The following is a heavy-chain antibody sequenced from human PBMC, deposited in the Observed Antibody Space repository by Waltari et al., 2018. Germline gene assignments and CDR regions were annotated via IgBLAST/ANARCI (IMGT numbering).Heavy chain of an antibody. V-gene: IGHV4-31*03. J-gene: IGHJ3*02. CDR1: GGSISSGGYY. D-gene: IGHD6-13*01. CDR3: ARGRGSSSWYEDAFDI. CDR2: INDSGCT. Sequence: QVQLQESGPGLVKPSQTLSLTCTVSGGSISSGGYYWSWIRQHPGKGLEWIGYINDSGCTYYNPSLKSGVTISVDTSKNQFSLKLSSVTAADTAVYYCARGRGSSSWYEDAFDIWGQGTMVTVSS.